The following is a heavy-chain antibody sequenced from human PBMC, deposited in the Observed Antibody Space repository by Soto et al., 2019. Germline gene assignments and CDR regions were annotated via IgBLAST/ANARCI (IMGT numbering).Heavy chain of an antibody. CDR3: AREGSGWSLDY. J-gene: IGHJ4*02. CDR1: GFTFSGHW. D-gene: IGHD6-19*01. Sequence: GSLRLSCAASGFTFSGHWMHWVRQPPGKGLVWVSRFNRDGSSTTYADSVKGRFTISRDIAKNTLYLQMNSRRAEDTAVYYCAREGSGWSLDYWGQGTLVTVSS. V-gene: IGHV3-74*01. CDR2: FNRDGSST.